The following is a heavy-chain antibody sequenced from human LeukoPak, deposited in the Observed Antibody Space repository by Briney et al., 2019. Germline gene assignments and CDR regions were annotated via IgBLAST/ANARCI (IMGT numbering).Heavy chain of an antibody. D-gene: IGHD5-18*01. CDR2: IHTSGST. J-gene: IGHJ6*03. CDR3: ARRNLFLGYSYGYGPDYYYYYMDV. Sequence: SETLSLTCSVSGDSISDYYWSWIRQPPGKGLEWIGDIHTSGSTNYNPSLKSRVTISVDTSKSQFSLKLSSVTAADTAVYYCARRNLFLGYSYGYGPDYYYYYMDVWGKGTTVTVSS. V-gene: IGHV4-4*09. CDR1: GDSISDYY.